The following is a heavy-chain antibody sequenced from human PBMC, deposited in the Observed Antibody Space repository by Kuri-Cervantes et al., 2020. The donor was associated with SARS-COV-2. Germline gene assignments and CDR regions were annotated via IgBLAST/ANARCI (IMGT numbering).Heavy chain of an antibody. V-gene: IGHV3-15*01. CDR2: IKSKTDGGTT. D-gene: IGHD2-2*01. Sequence: GGSLRLSCAASGSTFSNAWMSWVRQAPGKGLEWVGRIKSKTDGGTTDYAAPVKGRFTISRDDSKNTLYLQMNSLKTEDTAVYYCTTDFVVVPAAFFDYWGQGTLVTVSS. CDR3: TTDFVVVPAAFFDY. J-gene: IGHJ4*02. CDR1: GSTFSNAW.